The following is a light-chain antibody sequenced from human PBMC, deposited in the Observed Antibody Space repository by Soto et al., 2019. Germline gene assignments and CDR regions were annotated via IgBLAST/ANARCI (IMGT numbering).Light chain of an antibody. J-gene: IGLJ2*01. CDR2: RNN. CDR1: SSNIGSNY. V-gene: IGLV1-47*01. Sequence: QSVLTQPPSASGTPGQRVTISCSGSSSNIGSNYVYWYQQFPGTAPKLLIYRNNQRPSGVPDRFSGSKSGTSASLAISGLRSEDEADYYCSSYTSSATLVFGGGTKVTVL. CDR3: SSYTSSATLV.